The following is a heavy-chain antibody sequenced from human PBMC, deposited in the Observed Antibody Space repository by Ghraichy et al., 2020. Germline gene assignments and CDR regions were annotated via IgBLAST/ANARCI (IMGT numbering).Heavy chain of an antibody. Sequence: LSLTCAASGFTSSGHYMDWVRQAPGKGLEWVGRSRNKANNYVTEYAASVRDRFTITRDESTNSMDLQMKSLKTEDTALYFCSREGDYFAFDVWGQG. CDR1: GFTSSGHY. J-gene: IGHJ3*01. D-gene: IGHD4-17*01. V-gene: IGHV3-72*01. CDR3: SREGDYFAFDV. CDR2: SRNKANNYVT.